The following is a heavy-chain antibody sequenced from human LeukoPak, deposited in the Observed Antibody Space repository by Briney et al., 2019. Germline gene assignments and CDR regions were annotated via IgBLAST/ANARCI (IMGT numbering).Heavy chain of an antibody. V-gene: IGHV3-21*01. J-gene: IGHJ4*02. CDR3: ARDQGWFGDSSPAGHFDY. CDR2: ISSSSSYI. CDR1: GFTFSSYS. Sequence: GGSLRLSCAASGFTFSSYSMNWVRQAPGKGLEWVSSISSSSSYIYYADSVKGRFTISRDNAKNSLYLQMNSLRAEDTAVYYCARDQGWFGDSSPAGHFDYWGQGTLVTVSS. D-gene: IGHD3-10*01.